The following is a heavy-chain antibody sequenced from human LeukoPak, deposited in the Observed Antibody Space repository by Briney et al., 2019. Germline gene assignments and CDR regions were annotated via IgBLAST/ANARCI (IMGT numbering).Heavy chain of an antibody. J-gene: IGHJ5*02. CDR3: ARAGDSSSWHIGWFDP. D-gene: IGHD6-13*01. CDR1: GGTFSSYA. V-gene: IGHV1-69*04. CDR2: IIPILGIA. Sequence: SVNVSCKASGGTFSSYAISWVRQAPGQGVEGMGRIIPILGIANYAKNFQGRVTITADKSTSTAYMELSSLRYEDTAVYYCARAGDSSSWHIGWFDPWGQGTLVTVSS.